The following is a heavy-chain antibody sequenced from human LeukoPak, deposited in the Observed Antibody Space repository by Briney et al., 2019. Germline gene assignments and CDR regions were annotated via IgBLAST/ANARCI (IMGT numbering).Heavy chain of an antibody. CDR3: ARCLLSEVFDY. CDR2: IYYSGST. Sequence: PSETLSLTCTVSGGSISSSSYYWGWLRQPPGKGLEWIGSIYYSGSTYYNPSLKRRVTISVDTSKNQFSLKLSSVTAADTAVYYCARCLLSEVFDYWGQGTLVTVSS. V-gene: IGHV4-39*01. J-gene: IGHJ4*02. D-gene: IGHD5/OR15-5a*01. CDR1: GGSISSSSYY.